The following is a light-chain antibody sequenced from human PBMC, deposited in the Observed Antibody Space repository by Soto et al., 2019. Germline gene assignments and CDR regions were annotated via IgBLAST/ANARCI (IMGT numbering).Light chain of an antibody. J-gene: IGKJ1*01. Sequence: DIQRTQSPSTLSASVGDRVSITCRASQTISSWLAWYQQKPGKAPKLLVYKASTLESGVPSRFSGSASGTEFTLTISSLQPDDFATYYCQQYSVYPWTFGQGTKIDVK. V-gene: IGKV1-5*03. CDR3: QQYSVYPWT. CDR1: QTISSW. CDR2: KAS.